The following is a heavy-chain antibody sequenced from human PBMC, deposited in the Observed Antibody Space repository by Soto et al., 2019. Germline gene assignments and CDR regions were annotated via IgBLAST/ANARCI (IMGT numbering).Heavy chain of an antibody. J-gene: IGHJ5*02. CDR3: AGTYYDFWSGYYIGNWFDP. CDR1: GGSISSGGYY. D-gene: IGHD3-3*01. CDR2: IYYSGST. V-gene: IGHV4-31*03. Sequence: QVQLQESGPGLVKPSQTLSLTCTVSGGSISSGGYYWSWIRQHPGKGLEWIGYIYYSGSTYYNPSLTSRVTISVDTSKNQFPLKLSSVTAADTAVYYCAGTYYDFWSGYYIGNWFDPWGQGTLVTVSS.